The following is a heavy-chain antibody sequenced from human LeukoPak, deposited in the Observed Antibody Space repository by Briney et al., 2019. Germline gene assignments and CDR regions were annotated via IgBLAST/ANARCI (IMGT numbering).Heavy chain of an antibody. CDR3: AKGLGYYFDY. V-gene: IGHV3-30*02. Sequence: PGGSLRLSCAASGFTFNNYGMHWVRQAPGKGLEWVAFIQFDETNKKYADSVKGRFTVSRDNSKNTLYLQMNNLRVDDTAAFYCAKGLGYYFDYWGQGTLVTVSS. D-gene: IGHD3-9*01. CDR2: IQFDETNK. CDR1: GFTFNNYG. J-gene: IGHJ4*02.